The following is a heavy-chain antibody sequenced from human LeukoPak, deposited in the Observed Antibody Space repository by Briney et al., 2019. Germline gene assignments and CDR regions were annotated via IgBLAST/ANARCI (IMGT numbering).Heavy chain of an antibody. CDR3: ARVPLYAATLDY. CDR1: GGSISTYY. D-gene: IGHD2-15*01. CDR2: IYYSGST. V-gene: IGHV4-59*12. J-gene: IGHJ4*02. Sequence: SETLSLTCTVSGGSISTYYLSWIRQPPGKGLEWIGYIYYSGSTNYNPSLKSRVTISVDTSKNQFSLKLSSVTAADTAVYYCARVPLYAATLDYWGQGTLVTVSS.